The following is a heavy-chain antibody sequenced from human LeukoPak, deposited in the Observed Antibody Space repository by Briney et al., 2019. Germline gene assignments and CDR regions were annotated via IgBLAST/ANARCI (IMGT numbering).Heavy chain of an antibody. D-gene: IGHD3-9*01. CDR3: ARHGYYDILTGYRPYSDY. J-gene: IGHJ4*02. CDR1: GGSISSSSYY. Sequence: PSETLSLTCTVSGGSISSSSYYWGWIRQPPGKGLEWIGSIYYSGSTYYNPSLKSRVTISVDTSKNQFSLKLSSVTAADTAVYYCARHGYYDILTGYRPYSDYWGQGTLVTVSS. CDR2: IYYSGST. V-gene: IGHV4-39*01.